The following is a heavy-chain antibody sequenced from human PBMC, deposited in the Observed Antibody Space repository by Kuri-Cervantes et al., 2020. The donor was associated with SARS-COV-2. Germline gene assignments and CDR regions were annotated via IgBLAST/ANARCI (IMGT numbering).Heavy chain of an antibody. V-gene: IGHV1-69*13. CDR1: GGTFSSYA. D-gene: IGHD3-22*01. CDR2: IIPIFGTA. Sequence: SVKVSCKASGGTFSSYAISWVRQAPGQGLEWMGGIIPIFGTANYAQKFQGRVTITADESASTAYMELSSLRSEDTAVYYCARARDSYDSSGLWGWGQGTLVTVSS. J-gene: IGHJ1*01. CDR3: ARARDSYDSSGLWG.